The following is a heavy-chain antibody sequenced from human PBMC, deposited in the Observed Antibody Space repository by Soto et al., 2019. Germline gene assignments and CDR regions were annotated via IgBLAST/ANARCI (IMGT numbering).Heavy chain of an antibody. CDR3: ARDLDIVATIIHYHYGLDV. V-gene: IGHV1-18*04. CDR1: GYTFPSYG. Sequence: GASVKVSCKASGYTFPSYGISWVRQAPGQGLEWMGWISSYNGNTKYAQKLQGRVTMTTDTSTSTAYMELRSLRSDDTAVYYCARDLDIVATIIHYHYGLDVWGQGTTVTVS. D-gene: IGHD5-12*01. CDR2: ISSYNGNT. J-gene: IGHJ6*02.